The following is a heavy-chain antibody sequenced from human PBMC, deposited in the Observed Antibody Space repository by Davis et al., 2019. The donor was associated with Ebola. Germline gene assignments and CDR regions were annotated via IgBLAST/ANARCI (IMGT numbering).Heavy chain of an antibody. CDR1: AFTFSTYG. Sequence: GESLKISCAASAFTFSTYGMYWVRQAPGKGLEWVSFISYDGSNKYYADSLKGRFTISRDNSKNTLYLQMNSLRAEDTAVYYCAKVGPWAGVRGSVDVWGKGTTVTVSS. D-gene: IGHD3-10*01. CDR2: ISYDGSNK. J-gene: IGHJ6*04. V-gene: IGHV3-30*18. CDR3: AKVGPWAGVRGSVDV.